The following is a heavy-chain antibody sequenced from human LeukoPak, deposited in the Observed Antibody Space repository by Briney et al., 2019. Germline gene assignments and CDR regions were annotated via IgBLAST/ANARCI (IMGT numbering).Heavy chain of an antibody. CDR2: ISGSGGST. J-gene: IGHJ4*01. D-gene: IGHD2-2*01. CDR3: AKDLSRGYCSSTSCLKTYYFDY. Sequence: GGSLRLSCAASGFTFSSYSMNWVRQAPGKGLEWVSAISGSGGSTYYADSVKGRFTISRDNSKNTLYLQMNSLRAEDTAVYYCAKDLSRGYCSSTSCLKTYYFDYWGQEPWSPSPQ. CDR1: GFTFSSYS. V-gene: IGHV3-23*01.